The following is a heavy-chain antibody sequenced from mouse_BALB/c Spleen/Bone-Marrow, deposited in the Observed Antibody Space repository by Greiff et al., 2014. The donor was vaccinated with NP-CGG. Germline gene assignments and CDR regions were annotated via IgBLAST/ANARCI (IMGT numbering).Heavy chain of an antibody. J-gene: IGHJ3*01. CDR2: IYPGDGDT. V-gene: IGHV1-80*01. D-gene: IGHD2-12*01. Sequence: LVESGAELVRPGSSVKISCKASGYAFSSYWMNWVKQRPGQGLEWIGQIYPGDGDTNYNGKFKGKATLTADKSSSTAYMQLSSLTSEDSAVYFCARDDGFAYWGQGTLVTVSA. CDR3: ARDDGFAY. CDR1: GYAFSSYW.